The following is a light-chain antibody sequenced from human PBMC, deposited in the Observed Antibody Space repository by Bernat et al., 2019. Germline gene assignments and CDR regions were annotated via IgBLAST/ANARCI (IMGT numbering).Light chain of an antibody. J-gene: IGLJ1*01. Sequence: QSALTQPPSASGSPGQSVTISCTGTSSDVGGYNYVSWYQQHPGKAPKLMIYEVSKRPSGVPDRFSGSKSGNTASLTVSGLQAEDEADYYGRSYAGINNLRVFGTGTKVTVL. CDR1: SSDVGGYNY. CDR3: RSYAGINNLRV. V-gene: IGLV2-8*01. CDR2: EVS.